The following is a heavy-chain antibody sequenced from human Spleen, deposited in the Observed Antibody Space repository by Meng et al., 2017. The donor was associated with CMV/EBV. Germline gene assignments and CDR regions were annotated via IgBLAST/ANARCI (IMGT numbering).Heavy chain of an antibody. D-gene: IGHD6-13*01. V-gene: IGHV3-30*04. CDR2: ISYDGSNK. Sequence: FTLGSCAMHWVREAPGRGLEWVAVISYDGSNKCYADSMKGRFTISRDNSKNTLYLQMNSLRAEDTAVYYCARDSIDSSSWYSNYFDYWDQGTLVTVSS. J-gene: IGHJ4*02. CDR1: FTLGSCA. CDR3: ARDSIDSSSWYSNYFDY.